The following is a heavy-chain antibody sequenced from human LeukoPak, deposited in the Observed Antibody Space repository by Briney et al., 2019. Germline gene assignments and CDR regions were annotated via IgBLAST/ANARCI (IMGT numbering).Heavy chain of an antibody. D-gene: IGHD2-2*01. CDR3: ARGGLYCSSASCSDAFDI. V-gene: IGHV3-74*01. CDR1: GFTFSSYW. J-gene: IGHJ3*02. CDR2: INSDGSST. Sequence: GGSLRLSCAASGFTFSSYWMHWVRQAPGKGLVWVSRINSDGSSTSYADSVKGRFTISRDNTKNTLYLQMNSLRAEDTAVYYCARGGLYCSSASCSDAFDIWGQGTMVTVSS.